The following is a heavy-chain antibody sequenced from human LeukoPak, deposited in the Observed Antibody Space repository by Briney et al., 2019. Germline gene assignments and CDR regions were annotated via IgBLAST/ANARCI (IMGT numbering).Heavy chain of an antibody. CDR2: IYYSGST. J-gene: IGHJ5*02. V-gene: IGHV4-39*07. D-gene: IGHD1/OR15-1a*01. Sequence: SETLSLTCTVSGGSISSSSYYWGWIRQPPGKGLEWIGRIYYSGSTYYNPSPKSRVTISVDTSKNQFSLKLSSVTAADTAVYYCARAQGNNWNNNWFDPWGQGTLVTVSS. CDR1: GGSISSSSYY. CDR3: ARAQGNNWNNNWFDP.